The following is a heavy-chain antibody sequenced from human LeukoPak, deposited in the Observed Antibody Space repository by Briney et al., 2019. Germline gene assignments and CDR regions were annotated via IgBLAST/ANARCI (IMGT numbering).Heavy chain of an antibody. CDR2: ISAYNGNT. D-gene: IGHD3-10*01. J-gene: IGHJ4*02. V-gene: IGHV1-18*01. Sequence: GASVKVSCKASGYTFTSYGISWVRQAPGQGLEWMGWISAYNGNTNYAQKLQGRVTMTTDTSTSTAYMELRSLRSDDTAVYYCARGKLWFGEFELPDYWGQGTLVTVSS. CDR3: ARGKLWFGEFELPDY. CDR1: GYTFTSYG.